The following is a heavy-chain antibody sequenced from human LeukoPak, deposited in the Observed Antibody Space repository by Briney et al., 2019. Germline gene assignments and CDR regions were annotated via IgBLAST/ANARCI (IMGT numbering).Heavy chain of an antibody. Sequence: ASVKVSCKASGYTFTSYDINWVRQATGQGLDWMGWMNPNSGNTGYAQKFQGRVTMPRNTSISTAYMELSSLRSAATAVYYCAREKVAAGYYYYGMDVWGQGTTVTVSS. J-gene: IGHJ6*02. CDR2: MNPNSGNT. V-gene: IGHV1-8*01. CDR1: GYTFTSYD. CDR3: AREKVAAGYYYYGMDV. D-gene: IGHD6-13*01.